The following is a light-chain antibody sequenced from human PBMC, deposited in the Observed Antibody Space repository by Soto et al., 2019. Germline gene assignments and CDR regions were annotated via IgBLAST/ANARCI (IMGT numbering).Light chain of an antibody. CDR3: LQHKSYPWT. CDR2: DPT. CDR1: LNIREE. J-gene: IGKJ1*01. V-gene: IGKV1-17*01. Sequence: IQVTQSPSSLSASVGDRVTITCRASLNIREELDGYQQKPGKAPQRLIYDPTTLQSWVPSRFSGDGSGTELTLTISSLQSEDFATYFCLQHKSYPWTFGQGTKVDIK.